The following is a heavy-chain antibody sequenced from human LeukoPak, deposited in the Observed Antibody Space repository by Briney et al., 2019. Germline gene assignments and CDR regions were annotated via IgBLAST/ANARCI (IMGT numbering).Heavy chain of an antibody. V-gene: IGHV1-2*02. Sequence: AASVKVSCKVSGYTFTDYYMHWVRQAPGQGLEWMGWINPNTGGTSYAQKFQGRVTMTRDTSINTAYMELSRLRSDDTAVYYCARIGRLDPDYDYYMDVWGKGTTVTVSS. CDR1: GYTFTDYY. CDR3: ARIGRLDPDYDYYMDV. CDR2: INPNTGGT. J-gene: IGHJ6*03. D-gene: IGHD6-19*01.